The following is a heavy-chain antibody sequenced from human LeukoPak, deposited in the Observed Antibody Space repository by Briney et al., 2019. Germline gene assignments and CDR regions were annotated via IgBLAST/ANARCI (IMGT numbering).Heavy chain of an antibody. D-gene: IGHD5-18*01. CDR3: ARALRGYSYGCNDY. Sequence: GGSLRLSCAASGFTFDDYGMSWVRQAPGKGLEWVSGINWNGGSTGYADSVKGRFTISRDNAKNSLYLQMNSLRAEDTALYYCARALRGYSYGCNDYWGQGILVTVSS. V-gene: IGHV3-20*04. CDR1: GFTFDDYG. CDR2: INWNGGST. J-gene: IGHJ4*02.